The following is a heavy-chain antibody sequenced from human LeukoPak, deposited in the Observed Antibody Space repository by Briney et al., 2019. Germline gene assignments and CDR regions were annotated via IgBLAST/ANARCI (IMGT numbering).Heavy chain of an antibody. CDR2: IYYSGNT. CDR1: GDFISRSSYY. Sequence: SETLSLTCTVSGDFISRSSYYWGWIRQPPGKGLEWIGSIYYSGNTNYNPSLKSRVTISVDTSKDQFSLKLSSVTAADTAVYYCARDRFAGITMIVPEDYWGQGTLVTVSS. D-gene: IGHD3-22*01. CDR3: ARDRFAGITMIVPEDY. J-gene: IGHJ4*02. V-gene: IGHV4-39*02.